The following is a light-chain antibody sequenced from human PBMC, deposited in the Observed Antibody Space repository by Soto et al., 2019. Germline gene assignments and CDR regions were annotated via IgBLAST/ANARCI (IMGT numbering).Light chain of an antibody. CDR1: HMFSIN. V-gene: IGKV3-15*01. CDR3: QHYNSWPRTWT. Sequence: EILLTQSPATLSVSPGERATLSCSAIHMFSINLACYQQKPGQAPRLLIYGAATRATGIPARFSGSGSGTEFTLTISSLQSEDFAVYHCQHYNSWPRTWTLGQGTKVDIK. J-gene: IGKJ1*01. CDR2: GAA.